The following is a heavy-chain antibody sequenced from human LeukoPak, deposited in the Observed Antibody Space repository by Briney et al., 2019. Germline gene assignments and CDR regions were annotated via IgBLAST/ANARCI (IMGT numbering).Heavy chain of an antibody. CDR1: GFTSSIYG. J-gene: IGHJ4*02. Sequence: GGPLRLSCAASGFTSSIYGMSWVRQAPGKGLEWVSSITNGGDNTYYADFVQGRFTIYRDNSKNSLHLQMSSLRAEDTAIYFCAKRDTSGLYYFDYWGQGTLVTVSS. CDR3: AKRDTSGLYYFDY. CDR2: ITNGGDNT. D-gene: IGHD3-10*01. V-gene: IGHV3-23*01.